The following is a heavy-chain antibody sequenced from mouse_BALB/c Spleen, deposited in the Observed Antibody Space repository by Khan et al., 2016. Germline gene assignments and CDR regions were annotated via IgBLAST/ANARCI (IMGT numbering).Heavy chain of an antibody. CDR1: GFNIKDYY. Sequence: VQLKESGAELVRSGASVKLSCTASGFNIKDYYMHWVKQRPEQGLEWIGWIDPENGDTEYAPKFQGKATMTADTSSNTAYLQLSSLTSEDTAVDYCNACDSNAMDYWGQGTSVTVSS. CDR3: NACDSNAMDY. V-gene: IGHV14-4*02. J-gene: IGHJ4*01. CDR2: IDPENGDT.